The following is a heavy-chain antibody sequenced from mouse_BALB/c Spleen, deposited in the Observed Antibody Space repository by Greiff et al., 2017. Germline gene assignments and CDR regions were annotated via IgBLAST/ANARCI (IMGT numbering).Heavy chain of an antibody. CDR1: GFTFSSYT. CDR3: TRETYGNYWYFDV. V-gene: IGHV5-6-4*01. D-gene: IGHD2-10*02. J-gene: IGHJ1*01. CDR2: ISSGGSYT. Sequence: EVHLVESGGGLVKPGGSLKLSCAASGFTFSSYTMSWVRQTPEKRLEWVATISSGGSYTYYPDSVKGRFTISRDNAKNTLYLQMSSLKSEDTAMYYCTRETYGNYWYFDVWGAGTTVTVSS.